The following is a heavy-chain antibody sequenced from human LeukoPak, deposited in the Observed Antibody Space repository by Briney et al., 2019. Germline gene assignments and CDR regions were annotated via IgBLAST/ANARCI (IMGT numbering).Heavy chain of an antibody. CDR1: GGSISSYY. V-gene: IGHV4-59*01. D-gene: IGHD3-3*01. Sequence: SETLSLTCTVSGGSISSYYWSWIRQPPGKGLEWIGYIYYSGSTNYNPSLKSRVTISVDTSKNQFSLKLSSVTAADTAVYYCARGASDGYDFWSGYYTYNWFDPWGQGTLSPSPQ. CDR3: ARGASDGYDFWSGYYTYNWFDP. CDR2: IYYSGST. J-gene: IGHJ5*02.